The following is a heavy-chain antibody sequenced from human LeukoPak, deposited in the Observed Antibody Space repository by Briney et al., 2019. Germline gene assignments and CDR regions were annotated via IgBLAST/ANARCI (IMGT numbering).Heavy chain of an antibody. J-gene: IGHJ6*02. V-gene: IGHV3-30*18. Sequence: SGGSLRLSCAASGFTFSSYGMHWVRQAPGKGLEWVAVISYDGSNKYYADSVKGRFTISRDNSKNTLYLQMNSLRAEDTAVYYCAKPLFKHWLVRSLDYYYGMDVWGQGTTVTVSS. CDR2: ISYDGSNK. CDR1: GFTFSSYG. CDR3: AKPLFKHWLVRSLDYYYGMDV. D-gene: IGHD6-19*01.